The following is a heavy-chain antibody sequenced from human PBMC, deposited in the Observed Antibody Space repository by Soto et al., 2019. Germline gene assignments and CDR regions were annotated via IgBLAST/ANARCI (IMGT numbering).Heavy chain of an antibody. CDR3: ARDSGGEESYDSSGQYFQH. V-gene: IGHV4-31*03. J-gene: IGHJ1*01. CDR1: GGSISSGGYY. Sequence: QVQLQESGPGLVKPSQTLSLTCTVSGGSISSGGYYWSWIRQHPGKGLEWIGYIYYSGSTYYNPSLKCRVTISVDTSKNQFSLKLSSVTAADTAVYYCARDSGGEESYDSSGQYFQHWGQGTLVTVSS. CDR2: IYYSGST. D-gene: IGHD3-22*01.